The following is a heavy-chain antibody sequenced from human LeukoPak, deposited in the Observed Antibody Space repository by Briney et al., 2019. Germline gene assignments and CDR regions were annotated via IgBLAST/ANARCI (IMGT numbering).Heavy chain of an antibody. CDR1: GYSFTSYW. CDR3: ARLPLLRYFVYYFDY. CDR2: IYPGDSDT. V-gene: IGHV5-51*01. D-gene: IGHD3-9*01. Sequence: GESLKISCKGSGYSFTSYWIGWVRQMPGKGLEWMGIIYPGDSDTRYSPSFQGQVTISADKSISTAYLQWSSLKASDTAMYYCARLPLLRYFVYYFDYWGQGTLVTVPS. J-gene: IGHJ4*02.